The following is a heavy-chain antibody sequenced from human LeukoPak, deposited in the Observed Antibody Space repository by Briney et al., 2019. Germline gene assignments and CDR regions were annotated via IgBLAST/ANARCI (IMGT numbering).Heavy chain of an antibody. J-gene: IGHJ5*02. D-gene: IGHD3-22*01. CDR2: IYTSGST. Sequence: SETLSLTCTVSGGSISSYYWSWIRQPAGKGLEWIGRIYTSGSTNYNPSLKSRVPMSVDTSKNQFSLKLSSVPAADTAVYYCARGNYYDSSGYYPWFDPWGQGTLVTVSP. CDR1: GGSISSYY. V-gene: IGHV4-4*07. CDR3: ARGNYYDSSGYYPWFDP.